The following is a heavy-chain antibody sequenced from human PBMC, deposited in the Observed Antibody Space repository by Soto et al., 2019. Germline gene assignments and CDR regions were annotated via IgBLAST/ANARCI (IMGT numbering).Heavy chain of an antibody. Sequence: QVQLVQSGAEVKKPGSSVKVSCKSSGDIFKTYSVSWLRQAPGQGLEWMGGVIPILGKPMYAQKFQDRLTITADESTRTVFMELTSLISDDTAVYFCARLWGIADHDSWGQGTQVIVSS. J-gene: IGHJ5*01. V-gene: IGHV1-69*12. D-gene: IGHD6-13*01. CDR3: ARLWGIADHDS. CDR2: VIPILGKP. CDR1: GDIFKTYS.